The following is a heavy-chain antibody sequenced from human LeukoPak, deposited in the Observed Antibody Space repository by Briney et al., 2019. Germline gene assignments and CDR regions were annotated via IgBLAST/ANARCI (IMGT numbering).Heavy chain of an antibody. D-gene: IGHD6-13*01. CDR2: VGSAGDT. J-gene: IGHJ6*02. V-gene: IGHV3-13*01. CDR3: ARKAAWGSHGMDV. Sequence: PGGSLRLSCVASGFTFSNYAVNWVRQAAGKGLEWVSAVGSAGDTYYPGSVKGRFTISRETAKNSLYLQMNSLRAGDTAIYYCARKAAWGSHGMDVWGQGTTVTVSS. CDR1: GFTFSNYA.